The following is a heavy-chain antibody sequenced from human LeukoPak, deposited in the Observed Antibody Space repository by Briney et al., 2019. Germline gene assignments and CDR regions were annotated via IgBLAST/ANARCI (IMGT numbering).Heavy chain of an antibody. J-gene: IGHJ6*02. CDR1: GFTFSSYA. D-gene: IGHD6-6*01. CDR2: ISGSGGST. Sequence: GGSLRLSCAASGFTFSSYAMSWVRQAPGKGLEWVSAISGSGGSTYYADSVKGRFTISRDNSKNTLYLQMNSLRAEDTAVYYCAKIGEGIAAPMALYYSYGMDVWGQGTTVTVSS. CDR3: AKIGEGIAAPMALYYSYGMDV. V-gene: IGHV3-23*01.